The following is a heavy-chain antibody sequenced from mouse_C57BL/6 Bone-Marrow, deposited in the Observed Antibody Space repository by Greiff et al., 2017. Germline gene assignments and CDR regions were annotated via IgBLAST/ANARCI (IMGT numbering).Heavy chain of an antibody. CDR1: GSAFSSYW. J-gene: IGHJ2*01. D-gene: IGHD2-1*01. V-gene: IGHV1-80*01. Sequence: VQLQQSGAELVKPGASVKISCKASGSAFSSYWLNWVKQRPGKGLEWIGQIYPGDGDTNYTGKFTGKATLTADKSSSTAYMQLSSLTSEDSAVYFCARSRDLLWDDWGQGTTLTGSA. CDR3: ARSRDLLWDD. CDR2: IYPGDGDT.